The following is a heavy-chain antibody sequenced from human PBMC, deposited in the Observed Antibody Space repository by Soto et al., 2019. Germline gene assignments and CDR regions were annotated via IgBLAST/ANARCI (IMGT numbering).Heavy chain of an antibody. V-gene: IGHV4-34*01. CDR1: GGSFSGYY. CDR2: INHIGST. CDR3: ARCRYYYDSSGYYNWFDP. J-gene: IGHJ5*02. Sequence: SATLSITCAVYGGSFSGYYWSWIRQPPGEGLEWIGEINHIGSTNYNPSLKSRVTISVDTSKNQFSLQLSSVTAAATAVYYCARCRYYYDSSGYYNWFDPWGQGTLVTVSS. D-gene: IGHD3-22*01.